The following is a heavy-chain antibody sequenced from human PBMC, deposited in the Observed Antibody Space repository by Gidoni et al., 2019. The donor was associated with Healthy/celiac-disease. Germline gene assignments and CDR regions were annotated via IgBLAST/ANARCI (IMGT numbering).Heavy chain of an antibody. Sequence: QFQLVQSGAAVKKPRASVKISCKPSGYAFTSYGISWVRQAPGQGLEWMGWISAYNGNTNYAQKLQGRVTMTTDTSTSTAYMELRSLRSDDTAVYYCARDLGGRAAAVHNWFDPWGQGTLVTVSS. CDR1: GYAFTSYG. D-gene: IGHD6-13*01. V-gene: IGHV1-18*01. J-gene: IGHJ5*02. CDR3: ARDLGGRAAAVHNWFDP. CDR2: ISAYNGNT.